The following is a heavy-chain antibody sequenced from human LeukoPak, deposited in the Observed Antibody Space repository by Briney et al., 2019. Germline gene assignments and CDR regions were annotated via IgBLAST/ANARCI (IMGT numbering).Heavy chain of an antibody. V-gene: IGHV3-53*04. CDR2: IYSGGST. D-gene: IGHD6-19*01. J-gene: IGHJ6*02. Sequence: GGSLRLSCAASGFTVSSNYMSWVRQAPGKGLERVSVIYSGGSTYYADSVKGRFTISRHNSKNTLYLQMNSLRAEDTAVYYCAREQWLAPYYYYGMDVWGQGTTVTVSS. CDR3: AREQWLAPYYYYGMDV. CDR1: GFTVSSNY.